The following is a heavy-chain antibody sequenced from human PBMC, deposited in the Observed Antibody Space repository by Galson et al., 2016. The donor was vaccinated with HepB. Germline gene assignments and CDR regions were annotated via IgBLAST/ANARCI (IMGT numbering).Heavy chain of an antibody. CDR3: ASCSGGKCYSFDY. CDR1: GFTFSSYG. D-gene: IGHD2-15*01. J-gene: IGHJ4*02. Sequence: SLRLSCAVSGFTFSSYGMHWVRQAPGKGLEWVAVISHDGNNQYYADSVKGRFTISRDNSKNTLFLQMSSLRAEDTAVYFCASCSGGKCYSFDYWGQGTLVTVSS. CDR2: ISHDGNNQ. V-gene: IGHV3-30*03.